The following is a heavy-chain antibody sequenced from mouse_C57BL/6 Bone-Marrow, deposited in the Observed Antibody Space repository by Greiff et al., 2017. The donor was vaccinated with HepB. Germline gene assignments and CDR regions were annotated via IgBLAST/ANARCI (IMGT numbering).Heavy chain of an antibody. CDR1: GFNIKDYY. D-gene: IGHD1-1*01. J-gene: IGHJ1*03. CDR2: IDPEDGET. V-gene: IGHV14-2*01. Sequence: VHVKQSGAELVKPGASVKLSCTASGFNIKDYYMHWVKQRTEQGLEWIGRIDPEDGETKYAPRFQGKATITADTSSNTAYLQLSSLTSEDTAVYYCARTTIDYGSSQGYFDVWGTGTTVTVSS. CDR3: ARTTIDYGSSQGYFDV.